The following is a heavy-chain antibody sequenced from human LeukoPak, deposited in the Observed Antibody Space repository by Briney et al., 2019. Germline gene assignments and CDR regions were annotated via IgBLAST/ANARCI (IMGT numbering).Heavy chain of an antibody. CDR3: ARQFYGSFDY. CDR2: IYSGGST. D-gene: IGHD3-10*01. J-gene: IGHJ4*02. V-gene: IGHV3-66*04. Sequence: SGGSLRLSCAASGFTVSSNYMSWVRQAPGKGLEWVSVIYSGGSTYYADSVKGRFTISRDNSNNTLYLQVNSLRVEDTAVYYCARQFYGSFDYWGQGTLVTVSS. CDR1: GFTVSSNY.